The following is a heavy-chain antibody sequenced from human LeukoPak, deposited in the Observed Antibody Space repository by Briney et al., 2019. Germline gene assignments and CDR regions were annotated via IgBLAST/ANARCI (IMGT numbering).Heavy chain of an antibody. CDR1: GFTVDDYG. CDR2: INWKTGNG. CDR3: TRRAARWQFDL. V-gene: IGHV3-20*04. Sequence: GGSLRLSCEASGFTVDDYGMSWGRQPPGKGLEWGSGINWKTGNGIYADSVKGRFTISSDNAKNSLYLQMSSLRAEDSALYYCTRRAARWQFDLWGRGTLLTVSS. J-gene: IGHJ2*01. D-gene: IGHD5-24*01.